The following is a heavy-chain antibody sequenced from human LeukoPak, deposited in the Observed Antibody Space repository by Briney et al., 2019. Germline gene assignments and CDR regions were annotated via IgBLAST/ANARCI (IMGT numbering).Heavy chain of an antibody. D-gene: IGHD2-2*01. CDR1: GVSVTSGSYY. J-gene: IGHJ5*02. CDR3: ARMDCSGNSCYRFDP. Sequence: SETLSLTCTVSGVSVTSGSYYWSWLRQPPGTGLEWITYISYGGTTNYDPSLKSRVTISVDTSKNQFSLKLSSVTAADTAVYYCARMDCSGNSCYRFDPWGQGTLVTVSS. CDR2: ISYGGTT. V-gene: IGHV4-61*01.